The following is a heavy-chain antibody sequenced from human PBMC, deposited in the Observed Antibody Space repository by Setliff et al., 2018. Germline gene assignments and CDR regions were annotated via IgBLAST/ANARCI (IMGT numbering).Heavy chain of an antibody. CDR3: AAVGISAGGGWFDP. CDR2: IYYRGTT. Sequence: PSETLSLTCTVSGGSIRDYYWNWIRQSPGKGLEWIGYIYYRGTTNYNSSLKSRVTISIDMSRNQFSLKLTSATAADTAVYFCAAVGISAGGGWFDPWGQGTLVTVSS. CDR1: GGSIRDYY. V-gene: IGHV4-59*01. D-gene: IGHD1-26*01. J-gene: IGHJ5*02.